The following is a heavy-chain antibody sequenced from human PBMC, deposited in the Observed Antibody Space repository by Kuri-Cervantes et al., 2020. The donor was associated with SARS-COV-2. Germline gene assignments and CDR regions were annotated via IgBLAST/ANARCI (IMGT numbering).Heavy chain of an antibody. Sequence: SETLSLTCTASGCSISSGGYYWSWIRQHPGKGLEWIGNIYYSGSTFYNPSLSLKSRVTLSIDTSKNQFSLKLSSVTAADTAVYYCAREGSDIVVVPAAIRVYYYMDVWGKGTTVTVSS. D-gene: IGHD2-2*01. J-gene: IGHJ6*03. CDR1: GCSISSGGYY. V-gene: IGHV4-31*02. CDR2: IYYSGST. CDR3: AREGSDIVVVPAAIRVYYYMDV.